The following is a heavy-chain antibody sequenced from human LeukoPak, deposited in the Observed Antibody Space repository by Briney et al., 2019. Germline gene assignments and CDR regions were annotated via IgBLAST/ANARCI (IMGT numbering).Heavy chain of an antibody. CDR3: AKDLRITIFGVVTSGPNWFDP. CDR1: GFTFSSYA. V-gene: IGHV3-23*01. D-gene: IGHD3-3*01. CDR2: ISGSGGST. J-gene: IGHJ5*02. Sequence: GGSLRLSCAASGFTFSSYAMSWVRQAPGKGLEWVSAISGSGGSTYYADSVKGRFTISRGNSKNTLYLQMNSLRAEDTAVYYCAKDLRITIFGVVTSGPNWFDPWGQGTLVTVSS.